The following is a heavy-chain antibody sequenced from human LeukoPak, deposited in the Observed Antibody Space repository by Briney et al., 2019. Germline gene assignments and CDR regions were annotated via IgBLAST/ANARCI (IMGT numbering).Heavy chain of an antibody. J-gene: IGHJ6*02. CDR3: AREDLSSGYYQEAYYGMDV. D-gene: IGHD3-22*01. CDR2: IYYSGST. V-gene: IGHV4-59*01. CDR1: GGSISSYY. Sequence: SETLSLTCTVSGGSISSYYWSWIRQPPGKGLEWIGYIYYSGSTNYNPSLKSRVTISVDTSKNQFSLKLSSVTAADTAVYYCAREDLSSGYYQEAYYGMDVWGQGTTVTVSS.